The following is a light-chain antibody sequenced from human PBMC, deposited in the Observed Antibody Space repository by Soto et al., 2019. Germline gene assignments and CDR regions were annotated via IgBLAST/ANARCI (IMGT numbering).Light chain of an antibody. J-gene: IGLJ3*02. CDR3: SSFTSSNTVV. V-gene: IGLV2-14*03. CDR2: DVS. Sequence: QSALTQPASVSGSPGQSITISCTGTSSDVGGYNYVSWYQQHPGKAPKLMIYDVSNRPSGVSNRFSGSKSGNTASLTLSGLQADDEADYYCSSFTSSNTVVFGGGTKLTVL. CDR1: SSDVGGYNY.